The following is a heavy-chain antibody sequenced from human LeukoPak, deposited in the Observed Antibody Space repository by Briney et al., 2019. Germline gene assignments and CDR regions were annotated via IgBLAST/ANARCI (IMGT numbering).Heavy chain of an antibody. CDR3: ARGGWSLDS. CDR2: THNSGST. V-gene: IGHV4-59*01. Sequence: PSETLPLTCTVSGGSISSSYWSWFRQSPGKGLEWIGYTHNSGSTNYHPSLKSRVTMSVDTAKNQFSLKLTSVTAADTAVYFCARGGWSLDSWGQGTLVTVSS. CDR1: GGSISSSY. D-gene: IGHD6-19*01. J-gene: IGHJ4*02.